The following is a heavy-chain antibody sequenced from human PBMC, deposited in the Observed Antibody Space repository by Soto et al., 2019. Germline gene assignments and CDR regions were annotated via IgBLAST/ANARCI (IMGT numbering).Heavy chain of an antibody. V-gene: IGHV1-24*01. CDR2: FDPEDGET. CDR3: ATDLVGPSYWYFDL. CDR1: GYTLTELS. D-gene: IGHD1-26*01. Sequence: GASVKVSCKVSGYTLTELSMYWVRQAPGKGLERIGGFDPEDGETIYAQKFQGRVTMTEDTSTDTAYMKLSSLRSEDTAVSYCATDLVGPSYWYFDLWGRGTLVTVS. J-gene: IGHJ2*01.